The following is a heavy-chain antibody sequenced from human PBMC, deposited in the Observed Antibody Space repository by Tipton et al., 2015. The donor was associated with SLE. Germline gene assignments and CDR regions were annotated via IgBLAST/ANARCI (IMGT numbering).Heavy chain of an antibody. Sequence: QLVQSGAEVKKPGSSVKVSCKAPGGTFKNSAFSWVRQAPGQGLEWMGWINPNTGDTNSAQKFQGRVTMTRDTSISTAYMELSRLRTDDTAVYYCARDYYDTEGPRSTFVMWVQGTMVTVSS. CDR1: GGTFKNSA. CDR3: ARDYYDTEGPRSTFVM. J-gene: IGHJ3*02. V-gene: IGHV1-2*02. D-gene: IGHD3-16*01. CDR2: INPNTGDT.